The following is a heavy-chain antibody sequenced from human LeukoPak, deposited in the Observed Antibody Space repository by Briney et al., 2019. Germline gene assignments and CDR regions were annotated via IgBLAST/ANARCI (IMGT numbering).Heavy chain of an antibody. V-gene: IGHV4-59*08. D-gene: IGHD5-24*01. J-gene: IGHJ4*02. CDR2: IYYSGST. CDR3: ARNSRDGYNFDY. CDR1: GGSISSYY. Sequence: SETLSLTCTVSGGSISSYYWSWLRQPPGKGLEWIGYIYYSGSTNYNPSLKSRVTISVDTSKNQFSLKLSSVTAADTAVYYCARNSRDGYNFDYWGQGTLVTVSS.